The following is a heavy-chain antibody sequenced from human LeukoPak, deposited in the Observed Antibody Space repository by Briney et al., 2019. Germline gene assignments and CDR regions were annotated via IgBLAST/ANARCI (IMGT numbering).Heavy chain of an antibody. D-gene: IGHD4-17*01. J-gene: IGHJ6*03. Sequence: SETLSLTCAVYGGSFSGYYWSWIRQTPGKGLEWIGEINHSGSTNSNPPLKSRVNISVDTSKNQFSLKLSSATAADTAVYFCASLRRQPYFYYYYMDVWGKGTTVTVSS. V-gene: IGHV4-34*01. CDR1: GGSFSGYY. CDR3: ASLRRQPYFYYYYMDV. CDR2: INHSGST.